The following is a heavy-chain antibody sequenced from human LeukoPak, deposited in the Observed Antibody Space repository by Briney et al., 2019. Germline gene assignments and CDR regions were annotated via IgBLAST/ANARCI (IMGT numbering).Heavy chain of an antibody. J-gene: IGHJ4*02. CDR3: AREYGSGSFFGY. D-gene: IGHD3-10*01. CDR2: ISVDGSNK. V-gene: IGHV3-30*03. CDR1: GFTFSRYG. Sequence: GRSLRLSCAASGFTFSRYGIHWVRQAPGKGLEWVAVISVDGSNKYYADFVKGRFTISRDNSKNTLYLQMNSLRVEDTAMYYCAREYGSGSFFGYWGQGTLVTVSS.